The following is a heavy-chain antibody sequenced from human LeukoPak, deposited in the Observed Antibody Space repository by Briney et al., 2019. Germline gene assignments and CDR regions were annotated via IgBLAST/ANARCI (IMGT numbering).Heavy chain of an antibody. CDR1: GFIVGDTH. J-gene: IGHJ6*03. Sequence: PGGSLRLSCAGSGFIVGDTHMTWVRQAPGKGLEWVSLVYSGITTHYADSVKGRFSISRDHSNNILYLQMNTLRAEDTAVYYCARLQGYSWGYQYFYYMDVWGTGTTVTVSS. CDR2: VYSGITT. D-gene: IGHD5-18*01. CDR3: ARLQGYSWGYQYFYYMDV. V-gene: IGHV3-53*01.